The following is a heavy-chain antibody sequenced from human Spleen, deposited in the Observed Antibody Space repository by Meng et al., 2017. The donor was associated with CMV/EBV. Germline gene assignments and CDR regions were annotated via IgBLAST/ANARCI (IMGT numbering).Heavy chain of an antibody. V-gene: IGHV3-30*02. CDR3: AKPMVRGVSTNYYGMDV. D-gene: IGHD3-10*01. Sequence: LSLTCAASGFTFSSYGMHWVRQAPGKGLEWVAFIRYDGSNKYYADSVKGRFTISRDNSKNTLYLQMNSLRAEDTAVYYCAKPMVRGVSTNYYGMDVWGQGTTVTVSS. CDR2: IRYDGSNK. CDR1: GFTFSSYG. J-gene: IGHJ6*02.